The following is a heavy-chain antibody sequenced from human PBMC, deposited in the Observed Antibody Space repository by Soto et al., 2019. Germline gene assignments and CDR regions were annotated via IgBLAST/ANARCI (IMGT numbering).Heavy chain of an antibody. CDR2: INQDGSEK. J-gene: IGHJ6*02. CDR1: GFTFRTYW. Sequence: EVQLVESGGGLVHPGGSLRLSCGASGFTFRTYWLSWVRQVPGKGLEWVANINQDGSEKNYVDSVKGRFTISRDNAKNSLYLQMSSLRAEDTALYYCARDVSTSWYSYDYHGMDVWGQGTTVTVS. V-gene: IGHV3-7*05. CDR3: ARDVSTSWYSYDYHGMDV. D-gene: IGHD5-18*01.